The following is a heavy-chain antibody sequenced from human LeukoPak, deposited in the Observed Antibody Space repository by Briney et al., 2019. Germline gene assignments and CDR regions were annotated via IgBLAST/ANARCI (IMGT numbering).Heavy chain of an antibody. CDR2: IYYSRST. Sequence: SETLSLTCTVSGGSISSYYWSWIRQPPGKGLEWIGYIYYSRSTNYNPSLKSRVTISVDTSKNQFSLTLSSVTAADTAVYYCARDSGFPVTLLDYWGQGTLVTVSS. V-gene: IGHV4-59*01. CDR1: GGSISSYY. D-gene: IGHD4-17*01. J-gene: IGHJ4*02. CDR3: ARDSGFPVTLLDY.